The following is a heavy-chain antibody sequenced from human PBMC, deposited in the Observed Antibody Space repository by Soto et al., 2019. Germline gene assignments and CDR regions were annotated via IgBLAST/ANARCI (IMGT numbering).Heavy chain of an antibody. CDR2: IANDGRSE. J-gene: IGHJ4*02. CDR3: AKDKGRTAIDY. V-gene: IGHV3-30*18. Sequence: QVQLVESGGGVVQPGRSLRLSCAASGLTFSAAGMHWVSQAPGKGLEWVAFIANDGRSESYADSVKGRFTISRDNSQNRLYQQMNGLRAEDTAVYYCAKDKGRTAIDYWGQGTLVSVSS. CDR1: GLTFSAAG.